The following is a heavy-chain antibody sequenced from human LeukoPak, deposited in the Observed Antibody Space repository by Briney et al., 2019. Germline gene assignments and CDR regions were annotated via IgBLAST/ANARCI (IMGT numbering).Heavy chain of an antibody. CDR2: IYYSGST. CDR1: GGSVSSGSYY. CDR3: ARVLAAAGWFDP. J-gene: IGHJ5*02. Sequence: SETLSLTCTVPGGSVSSGSYYWNWIRQPPGKGLEWIGYIYYSGSTNYNPSLKSRVTISVDTSKNQFSLKLSSVTAADTAVYYCARVLAAAGWFDPWGQGTLVTVSS. D-gene: IGHD6-13*01. V-gene: IGHV4-61*01.